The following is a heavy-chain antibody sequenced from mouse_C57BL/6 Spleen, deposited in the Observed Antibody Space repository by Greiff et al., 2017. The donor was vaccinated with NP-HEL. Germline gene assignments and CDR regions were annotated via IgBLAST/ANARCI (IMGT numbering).Heavy chain of an antibody. CDR3: ARSGLSWFAY. D-gene: IGHD3-1*01. CDR2: IDPSDSYT. J-gene: IGHJ3*01. V-gene: IGHV1-59*01. CDR1: GYTFTSYW. Sequence: VKLQQPGAELVRPGTSVKLSCKASGYTFTSYWMHWVKQRPGQGLEWIGVIDPSDSYTNYNQKFKGKATLTVDTSSSTAYMQLSSLTSEDSAVYYCARSGLSWFAYWGQGTLVTVSA.